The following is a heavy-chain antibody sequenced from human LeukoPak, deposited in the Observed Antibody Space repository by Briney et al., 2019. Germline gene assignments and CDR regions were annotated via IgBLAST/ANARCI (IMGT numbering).Heavy chain of an antibody. J-gene: IGHJ3*02. Sequence: ASVKVSCKASGYTFTSYGISWVRQAPGQGLEWMGWISAYNGNTNYAQKLQGRVTMTTDTSTSTAYMELRSLRSDDTAVYYCARAATMVRGVPDAFDIWGQGTMATVSS. CDR1: GYTFTSYG. CDR3: ARAATMVRGVPDAFDI. V-gene: IGHV1-18*01. CDR2: ISAYNGNT. D-gene: IGHD3-10*01.